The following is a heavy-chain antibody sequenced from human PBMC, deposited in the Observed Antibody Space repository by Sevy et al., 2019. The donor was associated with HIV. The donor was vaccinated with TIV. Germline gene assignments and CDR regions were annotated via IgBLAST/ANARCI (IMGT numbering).Heavy chain of an antibody. CDR1: VASVSSGKYY. CDR2: VSYSGRN. V-gene: IGHV4-61*01. Sequence: SETLSLTCNVSVASVSSGKYYWTWIRQPPGKDLEWIGHVSYSGRNNYNPSLKSRVTISEDTSKNQFSLSLNSVTAADTATYYCAREIYFYENSGFYYFDSWGRGILVTVSS. J-gene: IGHJ4*02. CDR3: AREIYFYENSGFYYFDS. D-gene: IGHD3-22*01.